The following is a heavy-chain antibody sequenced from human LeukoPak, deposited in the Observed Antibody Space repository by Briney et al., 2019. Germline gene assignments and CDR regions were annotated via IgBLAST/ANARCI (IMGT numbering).Heavy chain of an antibody. Sequence: PGGSLRLSCAASGFTFSSYGMHWVCQAPGKGLGWVAVISYDGSNKYYADSVKGRFTISRDNSKNTLYLQMNSLRAEDTAVYYCAKERGITMVRGVPHPFDYWGQGTLVTVSS. D-gene: IGHD3-10*01. V-gene: IGHV3-30*18. CDR2: ISYDGSNK. CDR1: GFTFSSYG. CDR3: AKERGITMVRGVPHPFDY. J-gene: IGHJ4*02.